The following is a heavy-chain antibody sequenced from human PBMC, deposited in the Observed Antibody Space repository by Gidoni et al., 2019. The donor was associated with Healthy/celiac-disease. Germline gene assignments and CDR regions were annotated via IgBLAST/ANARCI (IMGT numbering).Heavy chain of an antibody. CDR1: GGSFSGYY. D-gene: IGHD2-8*01. V-gene: IGHV4-34*01. J-gene: IGHJ4*02. CDR3: ARANRDSLAYFDY. CDR2: INHSGST. Sequence: QVQLQQWGAGLLKPSETLSLTCAVYGGSFSGYYWSWIRQPPGKGLEWIGEINHSGSTNYNPSLKSRVTISVDTSKNQFSLKLSSVTAADTAVYYCARANRDSLAYFDYWGQGTLVTVSS.